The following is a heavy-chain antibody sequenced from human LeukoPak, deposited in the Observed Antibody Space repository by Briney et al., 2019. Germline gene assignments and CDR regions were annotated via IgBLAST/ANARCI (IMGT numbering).Heavy chain of an antibody. D-gene: IGHD3-3*01. J-gene: IGHJ3*02. CDR3: ARRGSRLGRIPIFGVVIDAFDI. CDR1: GDSISSSNYY. V-gene: IGHV4-39*01. CDR2: IYYSGST. Sequence: SETLSLTCTVSGDSISSSNYYWGWIRQPPGKGLEWIGSIYYSGSTYYNPSLKSRVTISVDTSKNQFSLKLSSVTAADTAVYYCARRGSRLGRIPIFGVVIDAFDIWGQGTMVTVSS.